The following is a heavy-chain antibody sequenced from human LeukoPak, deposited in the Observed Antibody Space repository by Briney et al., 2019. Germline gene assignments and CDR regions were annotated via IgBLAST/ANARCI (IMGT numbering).Heavy chain of an antibody. Sequence: SETLSLTCTVSGGSISSYYWSRIRQPPGKGLEWIGYIYYSGSTNYNPSLKSRVTISVDTSKNQFSLKLSSVTAADTAVYYCARGGNYWYNWFDPWGQGTLVTVSS. CDR3: ARGGNYWYNWFDP. V-gene: IGHV4-59*01. CDR1: GGSISSYY. D-gene: IGHD1-7*01. J-gene: IGHJ5*02. CDR2: IYYSGST.